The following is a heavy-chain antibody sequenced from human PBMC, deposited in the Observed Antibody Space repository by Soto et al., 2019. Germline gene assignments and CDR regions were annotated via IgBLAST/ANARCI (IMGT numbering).Heavy chain of an antibody. D-gene: IGHD1-26*01. J-gene: IGHJ6*02. CDR3: TTWWEVVRYQYYVMDV. Sequence: QVQLVQSGAEVKKPGSSVKVSCKASGGTHSNYDFSWVRQAPGQGLEWVGGTIPIFGAVIYAQKFQGRVTITADRSTSTAYLELSSLRIEDTAVYHCTTWWEVVRYQYYVMDVWGQGTAVSVSS. V-gene: IGHV1-69*06. CDR2: TIPIFGAV. CDR1: GGTHSNYD.